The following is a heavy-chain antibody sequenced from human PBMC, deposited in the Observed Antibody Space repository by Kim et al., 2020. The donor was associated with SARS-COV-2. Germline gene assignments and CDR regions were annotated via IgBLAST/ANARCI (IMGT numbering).Heavy chain of an antibody. CDR2: IYYSGST. V-gene: IGHV4-59*13. CDR1: GGSISSYY. Sequence: SETLSLTCTVSGGSISSYYWSWIRQPPGKGLEWIGYIYYSGSTNYNPSLKSRVTISVDTSKNQFSLKLSSVTAADTAAYYCARESVGGYQDYWGQGTLVTVSS. CDR3: ARESVGGYQDY. D-gene: IGHD2-2*01. J-gene: IGHJ4*02.